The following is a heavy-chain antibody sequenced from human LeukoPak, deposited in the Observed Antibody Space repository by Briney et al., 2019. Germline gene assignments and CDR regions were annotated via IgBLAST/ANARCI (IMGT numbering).Heavy chain of an antibody. V-gene: IGHV1-69*04. CDR1: GGTFSSYA. CDR3: ARAVVPAARVVDWSAP. D-gene: IGHD2-2*01. J-gene: IGHJ5*02. Sequence: ASVKVSCKASGGTFSSYAISWVRQAPGQGLEWMGRIIPILGIANYAQKFQGRVTITADKSTSTAYMELSSLRSEDTAVYYCARAVVPAARVVDWSAPWGQGTLVTVSS. CDR2: IIPILGIA.